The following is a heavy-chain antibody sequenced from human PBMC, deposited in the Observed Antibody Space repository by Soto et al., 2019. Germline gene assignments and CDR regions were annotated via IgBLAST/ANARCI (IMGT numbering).Heavy chain of an antibody. Sequence: QVQLQESGPGLVKPSETLSLTCTVSGGSISSYYWSWLRQPPGKGLEWIGYIYYSGCTNYNPSLNTRVTISVYTAKNQCSLRLSTVTAGDTAVYYCARRIAEALGVHWCDPLGQATLVTVAS. V-gene: IGHV4-59*01. J-gene: IGHJ5*02. CDR2: IYYSGCT. CDR3: ARRIAEALGVHWCDP. D-gene: IGHD6-19*01. CDR1: GGSISSYY.